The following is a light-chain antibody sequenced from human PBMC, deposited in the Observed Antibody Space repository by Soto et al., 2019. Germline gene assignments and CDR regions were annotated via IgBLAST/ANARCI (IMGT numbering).Light chain of an antibody. CDR2: EVS. V-gene: IGLV2-14*01. CDR1: SSDVGGYNY. Sequence: QSALTQPASVSGSPGQSITISCTGTSSDVGGYNYVSWYQQHPGKAPKLMIYEVSNRPSGVSNRFSGSKSGNTASLTISGLQAEDEADYYCSSYTSNLVVFGGGTKVTVL. CDR3: SSYTSNLVV. J-gene: IGLJ2*01.